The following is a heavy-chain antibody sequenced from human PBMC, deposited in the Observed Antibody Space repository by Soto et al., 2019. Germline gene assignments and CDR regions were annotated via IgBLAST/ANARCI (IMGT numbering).Heavy chain of an antibody. J-gene: IGHJ4*02. CDR2: IKSEIDGATT. D-gene: IGHD3-10*01. V-gene: IGHV3-15*01. Sequence: VQLVESGGGLVKPGGSLRLSCTASGFTFTNAWMSWVRQAPGKGLEWVGRIKSEIDGATTDYAAPVKGRFTISRADSTNTLYLHMNSLKTEDTAVYYCTRTILQWFGESDWGQGTLVTVSS. CDR3: TRTILQWFGESD. CDR1: GFTFTNAW.